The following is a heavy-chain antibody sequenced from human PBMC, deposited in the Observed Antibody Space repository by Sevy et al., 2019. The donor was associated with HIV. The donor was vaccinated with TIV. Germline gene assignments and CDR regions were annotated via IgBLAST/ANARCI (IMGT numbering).Heavy chain of an antibody. CDR1: GGSVSSGSYY. CDR3: ARDRSSSGWYGYDYYYGMDV. J-gene: IGHJ6*02. CDR2: IYYSGST. Sequence: SETLSLTCTVSGGSVSSGSYYWSWIRQPPGKGLEWIGYIYYSGSTNYNPSLKSRVTISVDTSKNQFSLKLSSVTAADTAVYYCARDRSSSGWYGYDYYYGMDVWGQWTTVTVSS. D-gene: IGHD6-19*01. V-gene: IGHV4-61*01.